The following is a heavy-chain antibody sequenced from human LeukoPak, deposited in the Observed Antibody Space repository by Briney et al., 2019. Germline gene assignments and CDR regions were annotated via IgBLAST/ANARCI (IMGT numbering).Heavy chain of an antibody. V-gene: IGHV3-33*08. CDR1: GFTFSNYG. CDR3: ARDRRLFYYDMDV. CDR2: VWFDGNNK. D-gene: IGHD3-10*01. J-gene: IGHJ6*02. Sequence: PGGSLRLSCAASGFTFSNYGIHWVRQAPGKGLEWVAFVWFDGNNKFYGDSVKGRFIISRDNSKNTLYLQMNSLRAEDTALYYCARDRRLFYYDMDVWGRGTPVTVSS.